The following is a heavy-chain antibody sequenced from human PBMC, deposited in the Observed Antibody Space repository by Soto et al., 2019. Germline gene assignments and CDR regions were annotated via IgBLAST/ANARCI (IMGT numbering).Heavy chain of an antibody. J-gene: IGHJ4*02. Sequence: QLQLQESGSGLVKPSQTLSLTCAVSGGSISSGGYSWSWIRQPPGKGLEWIGYIYHSGSTYYNPSLKTRVTISVDRSKYQCSRQLSSVPAADTAVYYCAAGGGLPRYYWGQGTLVTVSS. CDR1: GGSISSGGYS. V-gene: IGHV4-30-2*01. CDR3: AAGGGLPRYY. CDR2: IYHSGST. D-gene: IGHD5-12*01.